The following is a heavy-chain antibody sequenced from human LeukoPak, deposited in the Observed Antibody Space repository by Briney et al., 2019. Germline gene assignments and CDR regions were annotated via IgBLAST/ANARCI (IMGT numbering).Heavy chain of an antibody. CDR1: GGSISSSSYY. Sequence: PSETLSLTCTVSGGSISSSSYYWGWIRQPPGKGLEWIGSIYYSGSTYYNPSLKSRVTISVDTSKNQFSLKLSSVTAADTAVYYCARTRSNYDDNYYYYYMDVWGKGTTVTVSS. J-gene: IGHJ6*03. D-gene: IGHD4-11*01. CDR3: ARTRSNYDDNYYYYYMDV. CDR2: IYYSGST. V-gene: IGHV4-39*01.